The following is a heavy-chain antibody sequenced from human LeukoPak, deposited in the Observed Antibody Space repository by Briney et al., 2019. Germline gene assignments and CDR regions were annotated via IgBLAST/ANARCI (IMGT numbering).Heavy chain of an antibody. J-gene: IGHJ6*03. Sequence: ASVKVSCKASGYTFTSYYMHWVRQAPGQGLEWMGIINPSGGSTSYAQKFQGRVTMTRDTSTSTVYMELSSLRSEDTAVYYCARAMQLWSPFYYYYYMDVWGKGTTVTISS. D-gene: IGHD5-18*01. CDR2: INPSGGST. CDR3: ARAMQLWSPFYYYYYMDV. CDR1: GYTFTSYY. V-gene: IGHV1-46*01.